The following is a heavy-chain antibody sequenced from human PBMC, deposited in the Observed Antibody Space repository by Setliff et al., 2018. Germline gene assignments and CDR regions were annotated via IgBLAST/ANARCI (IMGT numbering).Heavy chain of an antibody. CDR2: IRAESDNI. J-gene: IGHJ4*02. CDR3: ARGHCTTISCFLDH. CDR1: GFIFDDYA. Sequence: GGSLRLSCAASGFIFDDYAMHWVRQAPGKGLEWVSGIRAESDNIAYADSVKGRFTISRDNAKNSLYLQLDSLRPDDTAFYYCARGHCTTISCFLDHWGQGIMVTVSS. V-gene: IGHV3-9*01. D-gene: IGHD2-8*01.